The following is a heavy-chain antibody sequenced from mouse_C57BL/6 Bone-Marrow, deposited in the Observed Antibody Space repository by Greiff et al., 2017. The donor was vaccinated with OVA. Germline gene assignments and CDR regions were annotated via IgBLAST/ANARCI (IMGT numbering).Heavy chain of an antibody. V-gene: IGHV5-6*01. CDR1: GFTFSSYG. J-gene: IGHJ3*01. CDR3: ARLGDSSWFAY. CDR2: ISSGGSYT. D-gene: IGHD3-1*01. Sequence: EVKLVESGGDLVKPGGSLKLSCAASGFTFSSYGMSWVRQTPDKRLEWVATISSGGSYTYYPDSVKGRFTISRDNAKNTLYLQMSSLKSEDTAMYYCARLGDSSWFAYWGQGTLVTVSA.